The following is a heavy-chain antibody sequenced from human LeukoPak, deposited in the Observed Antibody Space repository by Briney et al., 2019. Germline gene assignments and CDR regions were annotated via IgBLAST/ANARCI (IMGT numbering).Heavy chain of an antibody. Sequence: SETLSLTCAVYGGSFSGYYWSWIRQPPGKGLEWLGYIYYTGATKYNPSLESRVTISVDTSKSQFSLQLGSVTAADTAVYYCTRDAEISGYTWYNWFDPWGQGILVTVSS. CDR3: TRDAEISGYTWYNWFDP. D-gene: IGHD3-22*01. V-gene: IGHV4-59*01. J-gene: IGHJ5*02. CDR2: IYYTGAT. CDR1: GGSFSGYY.